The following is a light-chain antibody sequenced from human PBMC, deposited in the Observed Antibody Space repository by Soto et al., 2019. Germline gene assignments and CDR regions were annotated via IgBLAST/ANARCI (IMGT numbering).Light chain of an antibody. CDR2: DAS. J-gene: IGKJ1*01. CDR3: QQYNSYSWT. CDR1: QSISSW. Sequence: DIHMTQSPSILSASVGDRVTITCRASQSISSWLAWYQQKPGKAPKLLIYDASSLESGVPSRFSGSGSGTEFTLTISSLQPDDFATYYCQQYNSYSWTFGQGTKVDIK. V-gene: IGKV1-5*01.